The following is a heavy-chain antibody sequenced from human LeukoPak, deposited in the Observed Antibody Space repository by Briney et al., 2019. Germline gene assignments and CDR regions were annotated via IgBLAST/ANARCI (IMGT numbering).Heavy chain of an antibody. D-gene: IGHD2-15*01. CDR3: ARGRDRGVVVVAAMSGMDV. CDR1: GGSFGGYY. Sequence: SETLSLTCAVYGGSFGGYYWSWIRQPPGKGLEWIGEINHSGSTNYNPSLKSRVTISVDTSKNQFSLKLSSVTAADTAVYYCARGRDRGVVVVAAMSGMDVWGQGTTVTVSS. CDR2: INHSGST. J-gene: IGHJ6*02. V-gene: IGHV4-34*01.